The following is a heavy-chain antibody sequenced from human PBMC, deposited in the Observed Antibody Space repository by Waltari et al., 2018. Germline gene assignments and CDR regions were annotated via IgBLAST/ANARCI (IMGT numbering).Heavy chain of an antibody. CDR3: ASSGGGYFQH. CDR2: YYHSGRT. Sequence: QVQLQESGPGLVKPSEPPSLTCAVSGYSISSGSYWGWIRQPPGKGLEWIGSYYHSGRTYYNPALKSRVTKSVDTAKNQCSLKRSCVTAADTAVYYWASSGGGYFQHWGQGTLVTVSS. V-gene: IGHV4-38-2*01. D-gene: IGHD1-26*01. CDR1: GYSISSGSY. J-gene: IGHJ1*01.